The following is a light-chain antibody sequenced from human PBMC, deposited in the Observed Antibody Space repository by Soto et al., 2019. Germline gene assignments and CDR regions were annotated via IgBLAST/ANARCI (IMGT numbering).Light chain of an antibody. CDR1: HSISSW. V-gene: IGKV1-5*01. CDR2: DAS. Sequence: DIQMTQSPSTLSASVGDRVTITCRASHSISSWLAWYQQKPGKAPNLLIYDASTLESGVPSRFSGSGSGTESTLTISILQPDYYATYCCQQYNSYWTFGQGTKVEIK. CDR3: QQYNSYWT. J-gene: IGKJ1*01.